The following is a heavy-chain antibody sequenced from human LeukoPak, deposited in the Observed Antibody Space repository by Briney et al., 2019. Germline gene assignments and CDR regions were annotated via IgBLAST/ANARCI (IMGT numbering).Heavy chain of an antibody. J-gene: IGHJ1*01. CDR2: ISGSGGST. CDR1: GFTISSYA. CDR3: ARDAVPAASPQSFQH. V-gene: IGHV3-23*01. D-gene: IGHD2-2*01. Sequence: GGSLRLSCAASGFTISSYAMSWVRQAPGKGLEWVSAISGSGGSTYYADSVKGRFTTSRDNAKNSLYLQMNSLRAEDTAAYYCARDAVPAASPQSFQHWGQGTLVTVSS.